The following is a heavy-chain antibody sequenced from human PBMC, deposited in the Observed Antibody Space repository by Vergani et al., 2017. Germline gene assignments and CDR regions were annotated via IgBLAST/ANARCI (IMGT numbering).Heavy chain of an antibody. CDR2: IWYDGSNK. D-gene: IGHD6-19*01. Sequence: QVQLVESGGGVVQPGRSLRLSCAASGFTFSSYGMHWVRQAPGKGLEWVAVIWYDGSNKYYADSVKGRFTISRDNSKNTLYLQMNSLRAEDTAVYYCAVAVAGHFDYWGQGTLVTVSS. CDR3: AVAVAGHFDY. CDR1: GFTFSSYG. J-gene: IGHJ4*02. V-gene: IGHV3-33*01.